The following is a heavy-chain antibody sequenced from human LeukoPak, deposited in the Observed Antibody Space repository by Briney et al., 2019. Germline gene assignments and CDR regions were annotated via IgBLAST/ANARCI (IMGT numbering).Heavy chain of an antibody. V-gene: IGHV3-73*01. J-gene: IGHJ4*02. CDR2: IRSKANSYAT. CDR3: TRQSDGSGVPFDC. CDR1: GFTFSGSA. Sequence: GGSLRLSCAASGFTFSGSAMHWVRQASGKGLEWVGRIRSKANSYATAYAASVKGRFTISRDDSKNTAYLQMNSLKTEDTAVYYCTRQSDGSGVPFDCWGQGTLVTVSS. D-gene: IGHD3-10*01.